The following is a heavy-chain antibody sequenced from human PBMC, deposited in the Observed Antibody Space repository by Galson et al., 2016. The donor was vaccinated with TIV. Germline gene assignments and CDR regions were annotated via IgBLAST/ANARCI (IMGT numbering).Heavy chain of an antibody. J-gene: IGHJ4*02. CDR3: ARVPGYTYGYIFDY. Sequence: SVKASCKASGYIFTSWYIHWVRQAPGQGLEWVGIVNPSGGTTSYAQKFQGRVTMTRDTSTSTVYMELNSLKSYDTAVYYCARVPGYTYGYIFDYWGQGTLVTVAS. CDR1: GYIFTSWY. V-gene: IGHV1-46*01. D-gene: IGHD5-18*01. CDR2: VNPSGGTT.